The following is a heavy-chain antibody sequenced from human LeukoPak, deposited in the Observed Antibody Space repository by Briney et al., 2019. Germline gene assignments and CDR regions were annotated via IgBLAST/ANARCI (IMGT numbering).Heavy chain of an antibody. D-gene: IGHD1-26*01. CDR2: ISGRSSTI. CDR1: AFTFSDYS. V-gene: IGHV3-48*01. CDR3: ARDRIKSGSYYFDY. Sequence: GGSLRLSCAASAFTFSDYSISWVRQAPGKGLEWVSYISGRSSTIYYADSVKGRFTISRDNAKNLMYLQMNSLRAEDTAVYYCARDRIKSGSYYFDYWGQGTLVTVSS. J-gene: IGHJ4*02.